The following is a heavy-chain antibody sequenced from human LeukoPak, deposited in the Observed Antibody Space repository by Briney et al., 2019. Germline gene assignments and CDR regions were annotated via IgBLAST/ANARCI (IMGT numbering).Heavy chain of an antibody. Sequence: SETLTLTCTVSGASISSYYWSWIRQPPGKGLEWIGYISYSGSTNYNPSLKSRVTISADTSKNQVSLTLSSVTAADTAVYYCARHPELYFFDYWGQGTLVTVSS. D-gene: IGHD3-10*01. J-gene: IGHJ4*02. V-gene: IGHV4-59*08. CDR2: ISYSGST. CDR1: GASISSYY. CDR3: ARHPELYFFDY.